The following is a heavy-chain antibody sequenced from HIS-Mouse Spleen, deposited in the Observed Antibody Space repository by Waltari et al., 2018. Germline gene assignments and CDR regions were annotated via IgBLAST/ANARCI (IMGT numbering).Heavy chain of an antibody. CDR1: GGSISSYY. V-gene: IGHV4-4*07. J-gene: IGHJ3*02. D-gene: IGHD5-12*01. CDR2: IYTSGST. CDR3: ASMMATHDAFDI. Sequence: QVQLQESGPGLVKPSETLSLTCTVPGGSISSYYWSWIRQPAGKGLEWIGRIYTSGSTNYSPSLKSRVTMSVDTSKNQFSLKLSSVTAADTAVYYCASMMATHDAFDIWGQGTMVTVSS.